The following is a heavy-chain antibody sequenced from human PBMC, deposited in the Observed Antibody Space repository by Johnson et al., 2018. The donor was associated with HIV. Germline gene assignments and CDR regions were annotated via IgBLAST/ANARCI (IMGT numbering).Heavy chain of an antibody. CDR2: IRYDGSDK. CDR3: AKGEPVAFDI. CDR1: GFTLSSYG. V-gene: IGHV3-30*02. D-gene: IGHD1-14*01. J-gene: IGHJ3*02. Sequence: QVQLVESGGGVVQPGGSLRLSCAASGFTLSSYGMHWVRQAPGKGLEWVAFIRYDGSDKYSADSVEGRFTISRDNSKNTLYLQMNSLRPEDTAVYYCAKGEPVAFDIWGQGTMVTVSS.